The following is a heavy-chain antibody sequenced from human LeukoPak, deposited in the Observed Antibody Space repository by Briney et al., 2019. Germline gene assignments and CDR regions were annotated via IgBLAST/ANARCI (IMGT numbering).Heavy chain of an antibody. CDR3: ARDYDSSGYDSEYFEH. D-gene: IGHD3-22*01. CDR1: GGSISSGGYY. J-gene: IGHJ1*01. V-gene: IGHV4-31*03. CDR2: IYYSGST. Sequence: KASETLSLTCTVSGGSISSGGYYWSWIRQHPGKGLEWIGYIYYSGSTYYNPSLKSRVTISVDTSKNQFSLKLSSVTAADTAVYYCARDYDSSGYDSEYFEHWGQGTLVTVSS.